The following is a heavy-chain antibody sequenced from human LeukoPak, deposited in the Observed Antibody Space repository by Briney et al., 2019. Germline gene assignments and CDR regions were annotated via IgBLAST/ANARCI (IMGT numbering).Heavy chain of an antibody. Sequence: GGSLRLSCAASRFTFSYAWMTWVRQAPGKGLEWVGHIKRKTDGGTTDYAAPVKGRFTISRDDSKNTLYLQMNSLKTEDTAVYYCATEPYYYDSGDMRYFDYWGQGTLVTVSS. CDR3: ATEPYYYDSGDMRYFDY. V-gene: IGHV3-15*01. CDR1: RFTFSYAW. CDR2: IKRKTDGGTT. J-gene: IGHJ4*02. D-gene: IGHD3-22*01.